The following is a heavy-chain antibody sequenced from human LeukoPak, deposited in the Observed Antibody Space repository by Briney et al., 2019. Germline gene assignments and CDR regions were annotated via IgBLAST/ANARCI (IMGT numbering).Heavy chain of an antibody. CDR1: GGSISSYY. D-gene: IGHD6-6*01. CDR3: ARDSSSSSTWYFDL. J-gene: IGHJ2*01. V-gene: IGHV4-59*12. CDR2: IYYSGST. Sequence: SETLSLTCTVSGGSISSYYWSWIRQPPGKGLEWIGYIYYSGSTNYNPSLKSRVTISVDTSKNQFSLKLSSVTAADTAVYYCARDSSSSSTWYFDLWGRGTLVTVSS.